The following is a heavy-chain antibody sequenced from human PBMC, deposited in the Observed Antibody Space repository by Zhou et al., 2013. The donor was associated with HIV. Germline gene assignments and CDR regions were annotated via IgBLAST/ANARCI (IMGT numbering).Heavy chain of an antibody. CDR1: GYTFGVYG. D-gene: IGHD2-2*01. CDR3: ARLGPPCSTATCYYNFDY. V-gene: IGHV1-18*01. J-gene: IGHJ4*02. CDR2: ISAYSGST. Sequence: QVQLVQSGPEVKKPGASVKVSCKGSGYTFGVYGISWVRHAPGQGLEWMGWISAYSGSTHYAQKWQNRFTMTTDTSTSTAHMELRDLRSDDTAVYYCARLGPPCSTATCYYNFDYWGQGTLVTVSS.